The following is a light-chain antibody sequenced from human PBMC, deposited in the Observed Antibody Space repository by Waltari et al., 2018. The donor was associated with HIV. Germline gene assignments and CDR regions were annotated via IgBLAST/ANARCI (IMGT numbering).Light chain of an antibody. Sequence: EIVLTQSPGTLSLSPGERATLSCRASQSVSNTYLAWYQQKPGQAPRLLIYGASSRATGIPDRFTGSGSGTDFTLTISRLEPEDFAVYYCQQDGSSLFTFGPGTKVDIK. CDR2: GAS. J-gene: IGKJ3*01. CDR3: QQDGSSLFT. CDR1: QSVSNTY. V-gene: IGKV3-20*01.